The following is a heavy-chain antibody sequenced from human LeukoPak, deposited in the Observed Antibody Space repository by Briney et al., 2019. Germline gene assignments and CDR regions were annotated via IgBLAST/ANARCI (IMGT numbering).Heavy chain of an antibody. Sequence: PSETLSLTCTVSGGSISSSSYYWGWIRQPPGKGLEWIGSIYYSGSTYYNPSLKSRVTISVYTSKNQISLRLNSLTAADTAVYYCAYSSGYQQHWGQGTLVTVSS. CDR2: IYYSGST. CDR1: GGSISSSSYY. CDR3: AYSSGYQQH. J-gene: IGHJ1*01. D-gene: IGHD3-22*01. V-gene: IGHV4-39*01.